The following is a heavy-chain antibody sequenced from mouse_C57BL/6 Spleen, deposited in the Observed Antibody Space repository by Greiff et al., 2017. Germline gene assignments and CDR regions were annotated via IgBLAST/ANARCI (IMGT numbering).Heavy chain of an antibody. J-gene: IGHJ4*01. CDR2: INPSNGGT. CDR3: ARSGNYSMDY. Sequence: VQLQQSGPELVKPGASVKISCKASGYSFTGYYMNWVKQSPEKSLEWIGKINPSNGGTTYNQKFKAKATLTVDKSSSTAYMQLKSLTSEDSAVXYCARSGNYSMDYWGQGTSVTVSS. D-gene: IGHD1-3*01. CDR1: GYSFTGYY. V-gene: IGHV1-42*01.